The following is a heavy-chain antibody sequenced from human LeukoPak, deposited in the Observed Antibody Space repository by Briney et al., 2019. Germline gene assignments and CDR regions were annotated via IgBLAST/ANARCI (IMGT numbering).Heavy chain of an antibody. Sequence: GGSLRLSCTASGFTFGDYVMSWVRQAPGKGLEWVSAISGSGGSTYYADSVKGRFTISRDNSKNTLYLQMNSLRAEDTAVYYCARVRITMIAGGWGQGTLVTVSS. V-gene: IGHV3-23*01. CDR3: ARVRITMIAGG. D-gene: IGHD3-22*01. J-gene: IGHJ4*02. CDR2: ISGSGGST. CDR1: GFTFGDYV.